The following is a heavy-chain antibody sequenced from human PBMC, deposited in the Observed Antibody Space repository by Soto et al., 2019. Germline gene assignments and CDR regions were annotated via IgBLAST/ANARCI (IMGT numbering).Heavy chain of an antibody. J-gene: IGHJ6*02. CDR2: IYYSGST. D-gene: IGHD4-17*01. Sequence: NPSETLSLTCTVSGGSVSSGSYYWSWIRQPPGKGLEWIGYIYYSGSTNYNPSLKSRVTISVDTSKNQFSLKLSSVTAADTAVYYCAREKGRLRFNVYYYYGMDVWGQGTTVTVSS. CDR1: GGSVSSGSYY. CDR3: AREKGRLRFNVYYYYGMDV. V-gene: IGHV4-61*01.